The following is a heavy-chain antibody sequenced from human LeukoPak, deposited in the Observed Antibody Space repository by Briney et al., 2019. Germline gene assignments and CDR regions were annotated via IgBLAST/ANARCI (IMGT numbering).Heavy chain of an antibody. CDR1: GYTFTSYD. D-gene: IGHD2-2*01. Sequence: EASVKVSCKASGYTFTSYDINWVRQATGQGLEWMGWMNPNRGNTGYAQKFQGRVTMTRNTSISTAYMELSSLRSEDTAVYYCARGSVGCSSTSCYSGSDFDYWGQGTLVTVSS. V-gene: IGHV1-8*01. CDR3: ARGSVGCSSTSCYSGSDFDY. J-gene: IGHJ4*02. CDR2: MNPNRGNT.